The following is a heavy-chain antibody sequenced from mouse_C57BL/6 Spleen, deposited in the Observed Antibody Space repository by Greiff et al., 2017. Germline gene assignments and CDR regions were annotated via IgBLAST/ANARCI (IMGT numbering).Heavy chain of an antibody. CDR3: ARSGYYDYDRVWFAY. CDR1: GYTFTSYW. J-gene: IGHJ3*01. CDR2: IHPNSGST. Sequence: QVQLQQPGAELVKPGASVKLSCKASGYTFTSYWMHWVKQRTGQGLEWIGMIHPNSGSTNYNEKFKSRGTLYVDNSSSTAYMQLSSLPSEDSAVYYCARSGYYDYDRVWFAYWGPGTLVTVSA. D-gene: IGHD2-4*01. V-gene: IGHV1-64*01.